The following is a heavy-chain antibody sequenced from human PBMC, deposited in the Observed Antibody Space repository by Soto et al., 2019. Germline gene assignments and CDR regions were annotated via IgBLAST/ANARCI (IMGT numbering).Heavy chain of an antibody. CDR3: ANLRYNWFDP. CDR2: IYYSGST. D-gene: IGHD4-17*01. J-gene: IGHJ5*02. Sequence: SETLSLTCTVSGGSISSGGYYWSWIRQHPGKGLEWIGYIYYSGSTYYNPSLKSRVTISVDTSKNQFSLKLSSVTAADTAVYYCANLRYNWFDPWGQGTLVTVSS. CDR1: GGSISSGGYY. V-gene: IGHV4-31*03.